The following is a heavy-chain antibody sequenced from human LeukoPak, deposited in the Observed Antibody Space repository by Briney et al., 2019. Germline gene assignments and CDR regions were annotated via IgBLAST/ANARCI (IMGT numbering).Heavy chain of an antibody. D-gene: IGHD6-19*01. CDR2: IRTSGDT. Sequence: SETLSLTCTVSGGSISSYYWNWIRQPAGKGLEWIGRIRTSGDTSYNPSLKSRVTVSVDTSRNQFSLKLSAVTAADTAVYYCARGKAVAGTPGQNSWDYWGQGTLVTVSS. V-gene: IGHV4-4*07. J-gene: IGHJ4*02. CDR3: ARGKAVAGTPGQNSWDY. CDR1: GGSISSYY.